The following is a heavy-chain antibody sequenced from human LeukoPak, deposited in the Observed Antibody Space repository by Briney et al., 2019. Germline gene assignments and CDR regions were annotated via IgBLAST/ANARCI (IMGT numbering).Heavy chain of an antibody. J-gene: IGHJ4*02. V-gene: IGHV6-1*01. CDR3: ARDLTAMTDTFFDS. Sequence: SQTLSLTCALSGDSVPPTSAAWNWFRQSPSRGLEWLGKTYYRSEWYTDYATAVRGRIAIKPGTTNNKLYLKLDSVTPEDTAVYYCARDLTAMTDTFFDSWGQGTLVTVSS. D-gene: IGHD5-18*01. CDR1: GDSVPPTSAA. CDR2: TYYRSEWYT.